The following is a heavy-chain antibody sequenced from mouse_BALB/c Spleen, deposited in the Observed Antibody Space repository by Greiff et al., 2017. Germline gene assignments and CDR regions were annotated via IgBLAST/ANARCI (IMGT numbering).Heavy chain of an antibody. Sequence: QVQLKESGAELAKPGASVKMSCKASGYTFTSYWMHWVKQRPGQGLEWIGYINPSTGYTEYNQKFKDKATLTADKSSSTAYMQLSSLTSEDSAVYYCARTYRYDVMDYWGQGTSVTVSS. V-gene: IGHV1-7*01. CDR2: INPSTGYT. CDR3: ARTYRYDVMDY. CDR1: GYTFTSYW. J-gene: IGHJ4*01. D-gene: IGHD2-14*01.